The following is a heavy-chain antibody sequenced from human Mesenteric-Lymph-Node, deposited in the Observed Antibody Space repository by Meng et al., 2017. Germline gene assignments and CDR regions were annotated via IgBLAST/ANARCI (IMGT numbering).Heavy chain of an antibody. J-gene: IGHJ1*01. D-gene: IGHD2-21*01. V-gene: IGHV4-38-2*02. CDR3: ARAGIATIGSDQIFAH. CDR2: TCHSGRT. CDR1: GYSISSSYY. Sequence: SETLSLTCTVSGYSISSSYYWGWIRQPPGKGLEWIGSTCHSGRTLYHPSLESRVSISVDASENRFSLKLNSVTAADTAVYYCARAGIATIGSDQIFAHWGQGTLVTVSS.